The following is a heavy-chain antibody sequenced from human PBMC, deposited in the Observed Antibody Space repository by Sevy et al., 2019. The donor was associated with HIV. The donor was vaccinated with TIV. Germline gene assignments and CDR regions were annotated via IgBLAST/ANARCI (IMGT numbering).Heavy chain of an antibody. Sequence: SETLSLTCTVSGGSISSYYWSWIRQPAGKGLEWIGRIYTSGSTNYNPSLKSRVTMSVDTSKNQFSLKLSSVTAADTAVYYWAGDQLQLGRPSYGMDVWGQGTTVTVSS. CDR1: GGSISSYY. CDR2: IYTSGST. J-gene: IGHJ6*02. CDR3: AGDQLQLGRPSYGMDV. V-gene: IGHV4-4*07. D-gene: IGHD2-2*01.